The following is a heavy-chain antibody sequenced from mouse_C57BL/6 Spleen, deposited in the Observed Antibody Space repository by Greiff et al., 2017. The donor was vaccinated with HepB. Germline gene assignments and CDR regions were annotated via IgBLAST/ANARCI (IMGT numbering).Heavy chain of an antibody. D-gene: IGHD1-1*01. J-gene: IGHJ2*01. Sequence: QVQLQQSGAELVRPGASVKLSCKASGYTFTDYYINWVKQRPGQGLEWIARIYPGSGNTYYNEKFKGKATLTAEKSSSTAYMQLSSLTSEDSAVYFCARDYGGGYYFDYWGQGTTLTVSS. V-gene: IGHV1-76*01. CDR1: GYTFTDYY. CDR3: ARDYGGGYYFDY. CDR2: IYPGSGNT.